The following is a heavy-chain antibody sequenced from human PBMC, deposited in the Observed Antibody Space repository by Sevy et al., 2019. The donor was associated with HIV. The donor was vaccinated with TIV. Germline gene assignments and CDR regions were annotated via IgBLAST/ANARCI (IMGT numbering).Heavy chain of an antibody. Sequence: ASVKVSCKASGYTFTSYYMHWVRQAPGQGLEWMGIINPSGGSTSYAQMFQGRVTMTRDTSTSTVYMELSSLRSEDTAVYYCAGSSGFGPFDYWGQGTLVTVSS. CDR1: GYTFTSYY. V-gene: IGHV1-46*01. D-gene: IGHD3-22*01. CDR3: AGSSGFGPFDY. CDR2: INPSGGST. J-gene: IGHJ4*02.